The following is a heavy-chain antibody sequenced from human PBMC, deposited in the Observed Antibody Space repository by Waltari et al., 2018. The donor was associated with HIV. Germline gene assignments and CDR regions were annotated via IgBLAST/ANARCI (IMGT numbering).Heavy chain of an antibody. CDR3: ARGSSGGSQGWFDP. CDR1: GGSFSGYY. J-gene: IGHJ5*02. CDR2: INHSGST. D-gene: IGHD2-15*01. Sequence: QVQLQQWGAGLLKPSETLSLTCAVYGGSFSGYYWGWIRQPPGKGLEWIGEINHSGSTNYNPSLKSRVTISVDTSKNQFSLKLSSVTAADTAVYYCARGSSGGSQGWFDPWGQGTLVTVSS. V-gene: IGHV4-34*01.